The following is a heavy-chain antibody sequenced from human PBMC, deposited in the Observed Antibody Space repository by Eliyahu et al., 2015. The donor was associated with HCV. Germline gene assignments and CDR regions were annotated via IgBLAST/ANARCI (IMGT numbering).Heavy chain of an antibody. V-gene: IGHV3-30-3*01. J-gene: IGHJ4*02. D-gene: IGHD3-16*02. CDR2: ISXDGSNK. Sequence: QVQLVESGGGVVQPGXSLRLSCAXSGFXFXXYAMXWVRQAPGKGLEWVAVISXDGSNKYYAXSVKGRFTISRDNSKNTLYLQMNSLRAEDTAVYYCARGSYDYIWGSYRKGLDYWGQGTLVTVSS. CDR3: ARGSYDYIWGSYRKGLDY. CDR1: GFXFXXYA.